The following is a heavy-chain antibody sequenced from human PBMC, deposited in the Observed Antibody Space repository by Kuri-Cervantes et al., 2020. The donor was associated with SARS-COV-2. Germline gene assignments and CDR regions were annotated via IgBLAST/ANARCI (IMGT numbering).Heavy chain of an antibody. J-gene: IGHJ6*03. CDR1: GYTFTGYY. CDR2: ISPNSGGT. CDR3: ARDHSQLLFLLDYYYYMDV. V-gene: IGHV1-2*02. Sequence: ASVKVSCKASGYTFTGYYMHWVRQAPGQGLEWMGWISPNSGGTNYAQKFQGRVTMTRDTPISTAYMELSRLRSDDTAVYYCARDHSQLLFLLDYYYYMDVWGKGTTVTVSS. D-gene: IGHD2-2*01.